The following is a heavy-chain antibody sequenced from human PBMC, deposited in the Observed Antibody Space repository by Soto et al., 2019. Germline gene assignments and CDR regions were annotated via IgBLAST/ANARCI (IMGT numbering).Heavy chain of an antibody. D-gene: IGHD2-8*01. V-gene: IGHV1-69*12. CDR2: IIPIFGTA. CDR3: ASNGESYYYYGMEV. J-gene: IGHJ6*02. CDR1: GGTFSSSA. Sequence: QVQLVQSGAEVKKPGSSVKVSCKASGGTFSSSAISWVRQAPGQGLEWMGGIIPIFGTAEYAQKFQGRVTITADESTSTDFMEVSSLRSEDTAVYYCASNGESYYYYGMEVWGQVTTVTVSS.